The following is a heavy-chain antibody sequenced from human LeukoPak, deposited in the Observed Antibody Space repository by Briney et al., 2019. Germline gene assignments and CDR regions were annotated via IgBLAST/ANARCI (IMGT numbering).Heavy chain of an antibody. J-gene: IGHJ4*02. CDR1: GYSFTSYW. V-gene: IGHV5-51*01. CDR2: IYPGDSDT. Sequence: GASLQISCKGSGYSFTSYWIGWVRQMPGKGLEWMGIIYPGDSDTRYSPSFQGQVTISADKSISTAYLQWSSLKASDTAMYYCARRSRCSGGSCYSKYYFDYWGQGTLVTVSS. D-gene: IGHD2-15*01. CDR3: ARRSRCSGGSCYSKYYFDY.